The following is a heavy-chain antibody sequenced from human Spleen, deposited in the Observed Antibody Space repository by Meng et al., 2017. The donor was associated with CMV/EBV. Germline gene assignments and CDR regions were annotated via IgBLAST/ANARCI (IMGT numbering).Heavy chain of an antibody. CDR3: ARGGYTSGWHPFGH. D-gene: IGHD6-19*01. V-gene: IGHV1-18*01. CDR2: ISADNGDT. CDR1: GYIFITYP. Sequence: KDSGYIFITYPITWLRQAPGQGLEWVGCISADNGDTNYAQNLQGRVTMTTDTSTSTAYLELRSLRSDDTAVYYCARGGYTSGWHPFGHWGQGTLVTVSS. J-gene: IGHJ1*01.